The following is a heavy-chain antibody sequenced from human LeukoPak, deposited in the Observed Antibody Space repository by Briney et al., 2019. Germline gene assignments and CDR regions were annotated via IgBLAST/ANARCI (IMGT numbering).Heavy chain of an antibody. D-gene: IGHD2-15*01. J-gene: IGHJ4*02. V-gene: IGHV6-1*01. CDR3: ARDPIHCSGGSCYTTGRFDY. CDR1: GDSVSSNSAA. Sequence: SQTLSLTCAISGDSVSSNSAAWNWIRQSPSRGLEWLGRTYYRSKWYNDYAVSVKSRITINPDTSKNQFSLQLNSVTPEDTAVYYCARDPIHCSGGSCYTTGRFDYWGQGTLVTVSS. CDR2: TYYRSKWYN.